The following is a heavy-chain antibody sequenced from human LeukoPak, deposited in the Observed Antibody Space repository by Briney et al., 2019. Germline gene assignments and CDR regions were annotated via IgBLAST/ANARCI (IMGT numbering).Heavy chain of an antibody. CDR3: ARAVPKTSWFDP. CDR2: INPSVGST. Sequence: GASVKISCKASGYNFNTYYIHWVRQAPGQGLEWMGIINPSVGSTSSAQKFRGRVTMTRDTSTHTVYMELSSLRSEDTAVYYCARAVPKTSWFDPWGQGTLVTVSS. CDR1: GYNFNTYY. J-gene: IGHJ5*02. V-gene: IGHV1-46*02.